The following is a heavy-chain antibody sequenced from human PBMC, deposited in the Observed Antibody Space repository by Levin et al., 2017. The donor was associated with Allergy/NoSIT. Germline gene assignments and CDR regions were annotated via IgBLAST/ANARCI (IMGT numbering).Heavy chain of an antibody. CDR3: ARDNIGLPDAFDI. V-gene: IGHV3-9*01. D-gene: IGHD3-10*01. CDR1: GFTFDDYA. CDR2: ISWNSGSI. J-gene: IGHJ3*02. Sequence: PPGGSLRLSCAGSGFTFDDYAMHWVRQAPGKGLEWVSGISWNSGSIGYADSVKGRFIISRDNAKNSLYLQMNSLRTEDTALYYCARDNIGLPDAFDIWGQGTMVIVSS.